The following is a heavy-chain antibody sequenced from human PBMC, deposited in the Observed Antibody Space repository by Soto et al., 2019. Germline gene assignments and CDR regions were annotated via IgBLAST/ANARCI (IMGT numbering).Heavy chain of an antibody. CDR3: ARAVQDIVVVPAAITRYYYYGMDV. CDR1: GGSISSGGYY. Sequence: SETLSLTCTVSGGSISSGGYYWSWIRQHPGKGLEWIGCIYYSGSTYYNPSLRSRVTISVDTSKNQFSLKLSSVTAADTAVYYCARAVQDIVVVPAAITRYYYYGMDVWGQGTTVTVSS. D-gene: IGHD2-2*01. CDR2: IYYSGST. J-gene: IGHJ6*02. V-gene: IGHV4-31*03.